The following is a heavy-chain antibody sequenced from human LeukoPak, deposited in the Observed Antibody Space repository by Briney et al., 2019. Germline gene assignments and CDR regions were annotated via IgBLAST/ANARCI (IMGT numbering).Heavy chain of an antibody. CDR1: GGSISSGSYD. V-gene: IGHV4-61*02. D-gene: IGHD1-26*01. Sequence: SETLSLTCTVSGGSISSGSYDWSWIRQPAGKGLEWIGRIYTSGSTNYNPSLKSRVTISVDTSKNQFSLKLSSVTAADTAVYYCARDVWDWYFDLWGRGTLVTVSS. CDR2: IYTSGST. J-gene: IGHJ2*01. CDR3: ARDVWDWYFDL.